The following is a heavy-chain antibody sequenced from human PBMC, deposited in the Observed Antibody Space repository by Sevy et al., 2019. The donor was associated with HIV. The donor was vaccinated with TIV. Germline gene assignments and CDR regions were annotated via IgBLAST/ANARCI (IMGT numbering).Heavy chain of an antibody. J-gene: IGHJ6*02. Sequence: GGSLRLSCAASGFTFSIYSMNWVRQAPGKGLEWVSSSSSSSNYIYYADSVKGRFTISRDNAKNSLYLQMNSLRAEDTAVYYCARDEGRITMVQGVLAYYHGMDVWGQGTTVTVSS. CDR1: GFTFSIYS. V-gene: IGHV3-21*01. CDR3: ARDEGRITMVQGVLAYYHGMDV. D-gene: IGHD3-10*01. CDR2: SSSSSNYI.